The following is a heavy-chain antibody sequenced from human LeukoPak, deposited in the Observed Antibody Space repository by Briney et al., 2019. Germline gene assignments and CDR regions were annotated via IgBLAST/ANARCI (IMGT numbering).Heavy chain of an antibody. D-gene: IGHD3-22*01. CDR3: ARQMITMTRDGENPDAFDI. CDR2: MYYSGNT. J-gene: IGHJ3*02. CDR1: GGSISSSSYY. Sequence: ASETLSLTCTVSGGSISSSSYYWDWIRQPPGKGLEWIGSMYYSGNTYYSPSLKSRVTISVDMSKNQFSLKLSSVTAADTAVYFCARQMITMTRDGENPDAFDIWGQGTMVTVSS. V-gene: IGHV4-39*01.